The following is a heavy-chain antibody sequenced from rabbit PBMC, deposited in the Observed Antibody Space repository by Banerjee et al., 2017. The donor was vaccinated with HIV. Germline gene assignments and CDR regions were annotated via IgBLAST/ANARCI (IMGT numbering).Heavy chain of an antibody. J-gene: IGHJ4*01. D-gene: IGHD4-1*01. CDR1: GFTLSSYV. CDR3: ARDLAGVIGWNFNL. Sequence: QEQLEESGGDLVKPEGSLTLTCTVSGFTLSSYVMCWVRQAPGKGLEWIACINTSSGNTVYASWAKGRFTISKTSSTTVTLQMTSLTAADTATYFCARDLAGVIGWNFNLWGPGTLVTVS. CDR2: INTSSGNT. V-gene: IGHV1S45*01.